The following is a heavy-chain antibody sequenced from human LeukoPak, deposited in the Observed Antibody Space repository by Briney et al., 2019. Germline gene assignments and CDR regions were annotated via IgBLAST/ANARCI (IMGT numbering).Heavy chain of an antibody. CDR3: ATKTPGSYPYDY. CDR2: SGTDGDT. D-gene: IGHD2-15*01. CDR1: GFTFTSAP. V-gene: IGHV3-23*01. Sequence: QPGGSLRLSCVLSGFTFTSAPMNWVRQAPGKGLEWVSTSGTDGDTYYADSVKGRFTISRDNSKNTVHLQMTSLRVEDTAVYYCATKTPGSYPYDYWGQGTLVIVSP. J-gene: IGHJ4*02.